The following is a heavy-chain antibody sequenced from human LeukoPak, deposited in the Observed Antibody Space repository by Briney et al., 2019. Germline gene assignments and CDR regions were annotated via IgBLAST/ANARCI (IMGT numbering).Heavy chain of an antibody. CDR3: ARDLSVGAKPDLGFDY. V-gene: IGHV3-20*04. J-gene: IGHJ4*02. CDR1: GFTFDDYG. CDR2: INWIGGST. D-gene: IGHD1-26*01. Sequence: PGGSLRLSCAASGFTFDDYGMSWARQAPGKGLEWVSGINWIGGSTGYADSVKGRFTISRDNAKNSLYLQMSSLRAEDTAIYYCARDLSVGAKPDLGFDYWGQGTLVTVSS.